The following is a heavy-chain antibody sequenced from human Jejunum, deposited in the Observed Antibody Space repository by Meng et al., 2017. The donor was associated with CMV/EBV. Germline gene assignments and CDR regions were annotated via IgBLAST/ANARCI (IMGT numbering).Heavy chain of an antibody. Sequence: GFPVRRDYMTWVRQAPGKGLEWVSIIYVGESTYYADSVKGRFSVSRDKSKNTLYLQMNSLRPEDTAVYYCANGHPGGPYALWAFDIWGQGTMVTVSS. CDR3: ANGHPGGPYALWAFDI. D-gene: IGHD2-21*01. V-gene: IGHV3-66*02. J-gene: IGHJ3*02. CDR1: GFPVRRDY. CDR2: IYVGEST.